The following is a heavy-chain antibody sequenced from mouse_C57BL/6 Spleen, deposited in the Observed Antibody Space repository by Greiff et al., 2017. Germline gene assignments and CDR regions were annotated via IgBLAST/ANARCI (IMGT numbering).Heavy chain of an antibody. CDR3: ARGDYYGIYYAMDY. J-gene: IGHJ4*01. CDR2: ISSGSSTI. D-gene: IGHD2-1*01. CDR1: GFTFSDYG. V-gene: IGHV5-17*01. Sequence: DVKLVESGGGLVKPGGSLKLSCAASGFTFSDYGMHWVRQAPEKGLEWVAYISSGSSTIYYADTVKGRFTISRDNAKNTLFLQMTSLRSEDTAMYYCARGDYYGIYYAMDYWGQGTSVTVSS.